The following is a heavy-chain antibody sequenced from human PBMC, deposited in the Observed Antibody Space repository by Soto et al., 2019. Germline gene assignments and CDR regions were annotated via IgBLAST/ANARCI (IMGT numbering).Heavy chain of an antibody. CDR1: GFTFSDYY. CDR3: ARDGPAALYYYYGMDV. Sequence: GGSLRLSCAASGFTFSDYYMSWIRQAPGKGLEWVSYISSSSSYTNYADSVKGRFTISRDNAKNSLYLKMNGLRAEDTAVYYCARDGPAALYYYYGMDVWGQGTTVTVSS. J-gene: IGHJ6*02. V-gene: IGHV3-11*06. D-gene: IGHD2-2*01. CDR2: ISSSSSYT.